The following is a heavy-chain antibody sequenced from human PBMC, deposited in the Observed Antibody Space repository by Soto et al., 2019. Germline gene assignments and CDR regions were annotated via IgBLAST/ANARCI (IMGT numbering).Heavy chain of an antibody. Sequence: SETLSLTCTVSGGSISSGGYYWSWIRQHPGKGLEWIGYIYYSGSTYYNPSLKSRVTISVDTSKNQFSLKLSSVTAADTAVYYCASRMGSSWYYFDYWGQGTLVTVSS. CDR2: IYYSGST. J-gene: IGHJ4*02. D-gene: IGHD6-13*01. V-gene: IGHV4-31*03. CDR3: ASRMGSSWYYFDY. CDR1: GGSISSGGYY.